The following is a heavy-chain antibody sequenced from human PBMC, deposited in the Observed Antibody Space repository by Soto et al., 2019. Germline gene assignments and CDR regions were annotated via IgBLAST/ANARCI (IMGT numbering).Heavy chain of an antibody. V-gene: IGHV3-23*01. J-gene: IGHJ4*02. CDR3: AKDQNYYDSRPTDY. CDR2: ISGSGGDT. CDR1: GFTFSSYA. D-gene: IGHD3-22*01. Sequence: GSLRLSCAVSGFTFSSYAMSWVRQAPGKGLEWVSAISGSGGDTNYADSVKGRFTISRDNSKNTLYLQMNNLRAEDTAVYYCAKDQNYYDSRPTDYWGQGTPVTVSS.